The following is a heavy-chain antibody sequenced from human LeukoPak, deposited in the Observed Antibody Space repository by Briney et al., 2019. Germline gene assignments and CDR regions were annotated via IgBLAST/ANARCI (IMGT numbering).Heavy chain of an antibody. D-gene: IGHD6-13*01. Sequence: GSLRLSCAASGFTFSSYAMSWVRQAPGKGLEWVSAISGSGGGTYYADSVKGRFTISRDNSKNTLYLQMNSLRAEDTAVYYCAVYSSSWYAFDYWGQGTLVTVSS. CDR2: ISGSGGGT. CDR1: GFTFSSYA. V-gene: IGHV3-23*01. CDR3: AVYSSSWYAFDY. J-gene: IGHJ4*02.